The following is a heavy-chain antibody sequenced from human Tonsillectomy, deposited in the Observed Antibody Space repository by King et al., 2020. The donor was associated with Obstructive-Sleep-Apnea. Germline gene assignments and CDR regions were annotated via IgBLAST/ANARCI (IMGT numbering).Heavy chain of an antibody. V-gene: IGHV1-69*12. CDR1: GGTFSSYA. Sequence: QLVQSGAEVKKPGSSVKVSCKASGGTFSSYAISWVRQAPGQGLEWMGGIIPIFGTANYAQKFQGRVTITADESTSTAYMELSSLRSEDTAVYYCARSHRYYYDSSGYYSSFDYWGQGTLVTVSS. D-gene: IGHD3-22*01. CDR3: ARSHRYYYDSSGYYSSFDY. J-gene: IGHJ4*02. CDR2: IIPIFGTA.